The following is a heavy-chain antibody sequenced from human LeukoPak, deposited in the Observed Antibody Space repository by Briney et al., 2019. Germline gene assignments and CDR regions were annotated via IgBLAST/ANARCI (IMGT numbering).Heavy chain of an antibody. CDR3: ARAQWLDAFDI. J-gene: IGHJ3*02. CDR2: INSDGSST. D-gene: IGHD6-19*01. CDR1: GFTYSSYW. Sequence: GGTLRLSCAASGFTYSSYWMHWDRQAPGEGLVWVSRINSDGSSTSYADSVKGRFTIYRDNAKNTLYLQMNSLRAEDTAVYYCARAQWLDAFDIWGQGTMVTVSS. V-gene: IGHV3-74*01.